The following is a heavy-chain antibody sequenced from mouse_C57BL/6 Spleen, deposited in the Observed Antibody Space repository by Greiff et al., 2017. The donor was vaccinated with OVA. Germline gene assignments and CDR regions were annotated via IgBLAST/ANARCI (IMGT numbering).Heavy chain of an antibody. J-gene: IGHJ3*01. CDR2: IYPGSGST. Sequence: QVQLKQSGAELVKPGASVKMSCKASGYTFTSYWITWVKQRPGQGLEWIGDIYPGSGSTNYNEKFKSKATLTVDTSSSTAYMQLSSLTSEDSAVYYCARARNYYGSSYDAYWGQGTLVTVSA. CDR1: GYTFTSYW. D-gene: IGHD1-1*01. V-gene: IGHV1-55*01. CDR3: ARARNYYGSSYDAY.